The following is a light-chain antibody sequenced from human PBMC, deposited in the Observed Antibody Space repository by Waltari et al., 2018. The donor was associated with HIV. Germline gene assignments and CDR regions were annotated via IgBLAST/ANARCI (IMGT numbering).Light chain of an antibody. V-gene: IGKV3-15*01. CDR2: DAS. Sequence: EIVMTQSPATLSVSPGERVTLSCRASQGVSSNLAWYQQRLGQAPRLLMYDASTRATGIPARFSGSGSGTEFTLTISSLQSEDFAVYYCQQYHNLITFGQGTRLEIK. J-gene: IGKJ5*01. CDR3: QQYHNLIT. CDR1: QGVSSN.